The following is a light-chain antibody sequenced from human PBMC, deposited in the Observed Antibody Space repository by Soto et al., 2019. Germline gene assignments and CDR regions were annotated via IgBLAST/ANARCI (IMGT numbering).Light chain of an antibody. V-gene: IGKV3-15*01. J-gene: IGKJ2*01. CDR3: QQYNNWPPRT. CDR1: QSVSNH. CDR2: GAS. Sequence: EIVMTQSPVTLSVSPGERATLSCRASQSVSNHLAWYQQKPGQAPRLLIYGASTRAIGIPARFSGSGSGTEFTLTISSLQSEDFAAYYCQQYNNWPPRTFGQGTKLEIK.